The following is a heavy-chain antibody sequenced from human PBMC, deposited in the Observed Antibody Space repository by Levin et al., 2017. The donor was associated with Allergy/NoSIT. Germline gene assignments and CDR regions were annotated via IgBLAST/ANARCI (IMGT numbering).Heavy chain of an antibody. J-gene: IGHJ5*02. CDR2: ISSRSTYI. V-gene: IGHV3-21*01. CDR3: VRDSSTAEYDSGGYKRGNWFDP. CDR1: GFSFSDYS. D-gene: IGHD3-22*01. Sequence: GGSLRLSCAASGFSFSDYSMNWVRQTPGKGLEWVSSISSRSTYIYYTDSVKGRFTISRDNAKNSLYLQMDSLRAEDTAVYYCVRDSSTAEYDSGGYKRGNWFDPWGQGTQVTVSS.